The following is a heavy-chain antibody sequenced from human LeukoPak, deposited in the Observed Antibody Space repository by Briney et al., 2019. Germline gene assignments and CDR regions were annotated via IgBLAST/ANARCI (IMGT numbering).Heavy chain of an antibody. Sequence: SETLSLTCTVSGGSISSHYWNWIRQPPGKGLEWIGYIYYSGSTDYNPSLKSRVTISVDTSKNQFSLKLSSVTAADTAVYYCARETTVVTPGRSDVFDIWGQGTMVTVSS. J-gene: IGHJ3*02. CDR2: IYYSGST. CDR1: GGSISSHY. CDR3: ARETTVVTPGRSDVFDI. D-gene: IGHD4-23*01. V-gene: IGHV4-59*11.